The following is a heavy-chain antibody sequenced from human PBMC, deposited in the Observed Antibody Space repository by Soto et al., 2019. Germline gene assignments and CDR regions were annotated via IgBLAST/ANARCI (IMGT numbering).Heavy chain of an antibody. CDR1: GFTFSSYA. J-gene: IGHJ4*02. Sequence: GGSLRLSCAASGFTFSSYAMSWVRQAPGKGLEWVSAISGSGGSTYYADSVKGRFTISRDNSKNTLYLQMNSLRAEDTAVYYCAKAQTYCSSTSCYTALDYWGQGTLVTVSS. CDR2: ISGSGGST. V-gene: IGHV3-23*01. CDR3: AKAQTYCSSTSCYTALDY. D-gene: IGHD2-2*02.